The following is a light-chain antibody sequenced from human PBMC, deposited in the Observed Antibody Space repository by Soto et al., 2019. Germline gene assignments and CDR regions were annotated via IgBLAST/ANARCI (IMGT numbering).Light chain of an antibody. CDR3: QSYDSSLSGLV. CDR1: SSNIGAGYD. V-gene: IGLV1-40*01. CDR2: GNS. Sequence: QSVLTQPPSVSGAPGQRVTISCTGSSSNIGAGYDVHWYQQLPGTAPKLLIYGNSNRPSGVPDRFSGSKSGTSASLAIIGFQAEDEADYYCQSYDSSLSGLVFGTGTKVTV. J-gene: IGLJ1*01.